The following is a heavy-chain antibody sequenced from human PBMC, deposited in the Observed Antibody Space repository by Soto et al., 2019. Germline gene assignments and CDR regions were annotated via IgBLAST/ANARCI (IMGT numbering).Heavy chain of an antibody. Sequence: QVQLQESGPGLVKPSGTLSLTCAVSGGSIRSNNWWSWVRQPPGKGLEWIGEIFHSGSTHYNPSLKPRXTXSXXKSTNQFSLKLSSVTAADTAVYYCARVYSGSYSDYWGQGTLVTVSS. CDR3: ARVYSGSYSDY. CDR1: GGSIRSNNW. V-gene: IGHV4-4*02. CDR2: IFHSGST. J-gene: IGHJ4*02. D-gene: IGHD1-26*01.